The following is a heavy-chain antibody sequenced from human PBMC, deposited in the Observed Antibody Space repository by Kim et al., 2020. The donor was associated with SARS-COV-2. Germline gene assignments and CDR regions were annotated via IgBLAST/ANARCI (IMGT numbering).Heavy chain of an antibody. CDR1: GFTFSSYG. D-gene: IGHD4-17*01. V-gene: IGHV3-33*01. CDR2: IWYDGSNK. Sequence: GGSLRLSCAASGFTFSSYGMHWVRQAPGKGLEWVAVIWYDGSNKYYADSVKGRFTISRDNSKNTLYLQMNSLRAEDTAVYYCARDQPPTTVTTNWYFDLWGRGTLVTVSS. CDR3: ARDQPPTTVTTNWYFDL. J-gene: IGHJ2*01.